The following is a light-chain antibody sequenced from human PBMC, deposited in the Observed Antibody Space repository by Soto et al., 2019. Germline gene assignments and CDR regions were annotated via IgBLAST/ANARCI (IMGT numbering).Light chain of an antibody. V-gene: IGKV3-11*01. Sequence: EIMLKQSPATLSVNPGERVTLSCRASQNLHSFLNWYQQRPGQAPRPLIYDGSKRAAGVPDRISGDGSGTDYTLTIMILEPEDFVVYCSQQRKCLPMTFGQGTRLE. CDR3: QQRKCLPMT. CDR2: DGS. CDR1: QNLHSF. J-gene: IGKJ5*01.